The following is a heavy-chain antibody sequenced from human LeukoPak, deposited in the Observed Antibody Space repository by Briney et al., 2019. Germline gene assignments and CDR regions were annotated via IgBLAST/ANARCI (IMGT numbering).Heavy chain of an antibody. V-gene: IGHV4-34*01. CDR2: INHSGST. D-gene: IGHD3-22*01. Sequence: SETLSLTCAVYGGSFSGYYWSWIRQPPGKGLEWIGEINHSGSTNYNPSLKSRVTISVDKSKNQFSLKLSSVTAADTAVYYCARNIYDSNAYDAFDIWGQGTMVTVSS. J-gene: IGHJ3*02. CDR1: GGSFSGYY. CDR3: ARNIYDSNAYDAFDI.